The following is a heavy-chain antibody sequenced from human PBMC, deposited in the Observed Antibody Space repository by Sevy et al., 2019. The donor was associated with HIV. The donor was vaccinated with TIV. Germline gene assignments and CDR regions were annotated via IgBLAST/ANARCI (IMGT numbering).Heavy chain of an antibody. J-gene: IGHJ4*02. V-gene: IGHV3-21*01. CDR3: ARVKWLRFEDYFDY. Sequence: GGSLRLSCAASGFTFSSYSMNWVRQAPGKGLEWVSSISSSSSYISYADSLKGRFTISRDNAKNSLYLQMNSLRAEDTAVYYCARVKWLRFEDYFDYWGQGTLVTVSS. CDR2: ISSSSSYI. D-gene: IGHD5-12*01. CDR1: GFTFSSYS.